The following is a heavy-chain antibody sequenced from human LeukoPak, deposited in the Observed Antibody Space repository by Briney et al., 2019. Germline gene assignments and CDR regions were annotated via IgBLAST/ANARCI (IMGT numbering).Heavy chain of an antibody. D-gene: IGHD3-10*02. V-gene: IGHV3-48*04. CDR3: AELGITMIGGV. Sequence: GGSLRLSCAASGFTFTSYSMNWVRQAPGEGLEWVSYISSSGSTIYYADSVKGRFTISRDNAKNSLYLQMNSLRAEDTAVYYCAELGITMIGGVWGKGTTVTISS. J-gene: IGHJ6*04. CDR2: ISSSGSTI. CDR1: GFTFTSYS.